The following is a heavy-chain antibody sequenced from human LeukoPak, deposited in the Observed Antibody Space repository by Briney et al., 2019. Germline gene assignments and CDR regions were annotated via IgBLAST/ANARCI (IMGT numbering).Heavy chain of an antibody. Sequence: ASVKVSCKASGYTFISYDINWVRQATGQGLEWMGWMNPNSGNTGYAQKFQGRVTITRNTSISTAYMELSSLRSEDTAVYYCATEPPASHYYMDVWGKGTTVTVSS. V-gene: IGHV1-8*03. CDR3: ATEPPASHYYMDV. J-gene: IGHJ6*03. CDR2: MNPNSGNT. CDR1: GYTFISYD.